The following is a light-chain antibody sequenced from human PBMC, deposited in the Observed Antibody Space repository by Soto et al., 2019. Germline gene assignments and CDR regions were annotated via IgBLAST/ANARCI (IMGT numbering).Light chain of an antibody. Sequence: QSALPQPASVSGSPGQSIIISCTGTSNDIVSYNYVSWYQQHPGKAPKLMTYDVSARPSGVSNRFSGSKSGNTASLPISGLQAEDEADYYCSSFSTATTLVCGPGTKLTAL. CDR1: SNDIVSYNY. CDR2: DVS. V-gene: IGLV2-14*03. J-gene: IGLJ1*01. CDR3: SSFSTATTLV.